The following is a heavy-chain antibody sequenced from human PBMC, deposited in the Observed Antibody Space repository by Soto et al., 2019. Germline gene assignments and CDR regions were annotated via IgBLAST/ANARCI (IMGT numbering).Heavy chain of an antibody. Sequence: GGSLRLSCXASGFTFGDYAMSWFRQAPGKGLEWVGFIRSKAYGGTTEYAASVKGRFTISRDDSKSIAYLQMNSLKTEDTAVYYCTRGRDESYYGSGSYYYYYYGMDVWGQGTTVTVSS. CDR2: IRSKAYGGTT. CDR3: TRGRDESYYGSGSYYYYYYGMDV. CDR1: GFTFGDYA. D-gene: IGHD3-10*01. V-gene: IGHV3-49*03. J-gene: IGHJ6*02.